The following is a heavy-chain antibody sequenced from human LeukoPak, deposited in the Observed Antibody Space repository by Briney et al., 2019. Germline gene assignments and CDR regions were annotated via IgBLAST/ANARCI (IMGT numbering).Heavy chain of an antibody. CDR2: ISSSGSTI. V-gene: IGHV3-48*04. Sequence: GGSLRLSCAASGFTFSSYAMSWVRQAPGKGLEWVSYISSSGSTIYYADSVKGRFTISRDNAKNSLYLQMNSLRAEDTAVYYCAREISGERTYYFDYWGQGTLVTVSS. J-gene: IGHJ4*02. CDR1: GFTFSSYA. D-gene: IGHD1-26*01. CDR3: AREISGERTYYFDY.